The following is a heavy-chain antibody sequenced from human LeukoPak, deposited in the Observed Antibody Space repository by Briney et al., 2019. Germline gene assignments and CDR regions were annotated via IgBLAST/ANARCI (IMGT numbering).Heavy chain of an antibody. J-gene: IGHJ5*02. Sequence: GGSLRLSCAASGFTFSSYAMHWVRQAPGKGLEWVAVISYDGSNKYYADSVKGRFTISRDNSKNTLYLQMNSLRAEDTAVYYCARGAYGSGSYGDNWFDPWGQGTLVTVSS. V-gene: IGHV3-30*14. CDR3: ARGAYGSGSYGDNWFDP. CDR2: ISYDGSNK. CDR1: GFTFSSYA. D-gene: IGHD3-10*01.